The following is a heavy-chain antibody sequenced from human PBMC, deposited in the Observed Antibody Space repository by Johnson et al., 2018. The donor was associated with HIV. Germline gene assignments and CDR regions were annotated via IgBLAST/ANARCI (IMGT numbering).Heavy chain of an antibody. CDR1: GFTFSSYA. CDR2: ISSNGGST. Sequence: VQLVESGGGLVQPGGSLRLSCAASGFTFSSYAMHWVRQAPGKGLEYVSAISSNGGSTYYANSVKGRFTISRDNAKNSLYLQMNSLRAEDTAVYYCARGDFWSGYPDAFDIWGQGTMVTVSS. D-gene: IGHD3-3*01. V-gene: IGHV3-64*01. J-gene: IGHJ3*02. CDR3: ARGDFWSGYPDAFDI.